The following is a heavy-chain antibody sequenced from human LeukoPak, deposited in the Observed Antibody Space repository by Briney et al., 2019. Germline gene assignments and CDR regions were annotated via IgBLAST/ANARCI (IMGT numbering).Heavy chain of an antibody. CDR3: ASAMGNWVDHR. CDR1: GFTLSSYV. Sequence: GGSLTHSRAASGFTLSSYVMHWVRQAPGKGLVWGAILSYDGSNQYYAAYVKGRFTISRDTSKSTLYLQMNSLKAEDTAVYYCASAMGNWVDHRWGQGTLVTVYS. V-gene: IGHV3-30-3*01. CDR2: LSYDGSNQ. J-gene: IGHJ4*02. D-gene: IGHD7-27*01.